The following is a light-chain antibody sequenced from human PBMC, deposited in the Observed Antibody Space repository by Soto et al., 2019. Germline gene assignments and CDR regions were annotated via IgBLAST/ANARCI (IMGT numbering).Light chain of an antibody. Sequence: EVVMTQSPATVSVSPGEGVTLSCRTSQTICNDLAWYQQNPGQAPRLLIYGASTRATGVPARFSGGWSGTEFTLTICCLQSEDFAFYYCQQNNKWPPVTFGGGTKVDIK. CDR2: GAS. V-gene: IGKV3-15*01. CDR3: QQNNKWPPVT. CDR1: QTICND. J-gene: IGKJ4*02.